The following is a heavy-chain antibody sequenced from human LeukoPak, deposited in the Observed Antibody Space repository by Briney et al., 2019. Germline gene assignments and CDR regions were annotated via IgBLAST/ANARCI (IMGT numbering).Heavy chain of an antibody. V-gene: IGHV3-53*01. D-gene: IGHD3-22*01. CDR1: GFTVSSNY. CDR3: ARVGSYYYDTRGYWFDP. CDR2: IYSGGST. J-gene: IGHJ5*02. Sequence: GGSLRLSCAASGFTVSSNYMSWVRQAPGKGLEWVSVIYSGGSTYYADSVKGRFTISRDNSKNALYLQMNSLRAEDTAVYYCARVGSYYYDTRGYWFDPWGQGTLVTVSS.